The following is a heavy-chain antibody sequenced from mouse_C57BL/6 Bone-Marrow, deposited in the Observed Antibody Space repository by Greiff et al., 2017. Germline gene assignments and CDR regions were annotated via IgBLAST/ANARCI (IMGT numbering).Heavy chain of an antibody. J-gene: IGHJ3*01. Sequence: EVHLVESGGDLVKPGGSLKLSCAASGFTFSSYGMSWVRQTPDNRLEWVATISSGGGYTYYPDSVKGRFTISRDNAKNTLYLQMSSLKYEDTAMYYCARPFVGFAYWGQGTLVTVSA. CDR1: GFTFSSYG. CDR2: ISSGGGYT. V-gene: IGHV5-6*01. CDR3: ARPFVGFAY.